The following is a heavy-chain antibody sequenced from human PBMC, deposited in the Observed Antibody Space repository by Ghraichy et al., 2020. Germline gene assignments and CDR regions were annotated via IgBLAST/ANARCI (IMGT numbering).Heavy chain of an antibody. CDR3: ARGGRGLVIRTFDY. CDR1: GGSFSGYS. D-gene: IGHD3-10*01. CDR2: INHSGST. V-gene: IGHV4-34*01. J-gene: IGHJ4*02. Sequence: SETLSLTCAVYGGSFSGYSWSWIRQPPGKGLEWIGEINHSGSTNYNPSLKSRVTISVDTSKNQFSLKLSSVTAADTAVYYCARGGRGLVIRTFDYWGQGTLVTVSS.